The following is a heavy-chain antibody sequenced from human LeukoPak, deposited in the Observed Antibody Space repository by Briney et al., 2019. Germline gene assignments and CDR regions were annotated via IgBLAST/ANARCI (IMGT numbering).Heavy chain of an antibody. Sequence: SETLSLTCTVSGGSISRSSYYWGWIRQPPGKGLEWIGSIYYSGSTYYNPSLKSRVTISVDTSKNQFSLKLSSVTAADTAVYYCARQEVVPEAYYYYYMDVWGKGTTVTVSS. D-gene: IGHD2-2*01. CDR3: ARQEVVPEAYYYYYMDV. CDR2: IYYSGST. J-gene: IGHJ6*03. V-gene: IGHV4-39*01. CDR1: GGSISRSSYY.